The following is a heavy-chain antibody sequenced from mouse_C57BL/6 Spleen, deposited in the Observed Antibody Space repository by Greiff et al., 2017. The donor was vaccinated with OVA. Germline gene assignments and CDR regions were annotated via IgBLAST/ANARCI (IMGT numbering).Heavy chain of an antibody. V-gene: IGHV1-82*01. D-gene: IGHD4-1*01. CDR1: GYAFSSSW. CDR2: IYPGDGDT. CDR3: ARYLGRSLYYFDY. J-gene: IGHJ2*01. Sequence: QVQLQQSGPELVKPGASVKISCKASGYAFSSSWMNWVKQRPGKGLEWIGRIYPGDGDTNYNGKFKGKATLTADKSSSTAYMQLSSLTSEDSAVYFCARYLGRSLYYFDYWGQGTTLTVSS.